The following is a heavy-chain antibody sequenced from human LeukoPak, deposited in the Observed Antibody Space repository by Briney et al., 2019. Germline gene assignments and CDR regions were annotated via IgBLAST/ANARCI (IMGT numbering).Heavy chain of an antibody. D-gene: IGHD3-10*01. Sequence: GGSLNPPCAASGFAVNTKFMHWVRQAPGKGLEWISVIYSGGITYYTDSVEGRFTISRDNSKNTLYLYMNSLRAEDTAVYYCARDEVTSGGGLESWGQGALDIVSS. V-gene: IGHV3-53*01. J-gene: IGHJ4*02. CDR1: GFAVNTKF. CDR3: ARDEVTSGGGLES. CDR2: IYSGGIT.